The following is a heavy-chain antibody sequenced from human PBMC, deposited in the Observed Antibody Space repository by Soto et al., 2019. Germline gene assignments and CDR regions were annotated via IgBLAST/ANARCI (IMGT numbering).Heavy chain of an antibody. V-gene: IGHV1-18*01. CDR1: GYTFTSYG. CDR3: AREGDSSGYSTNLLFDY. J-gene: IGHJ4*02. CDR2: ISAYNGNT. Sequence: ASVKVSCKASGYTFTSYGISWVRQAPGQGLEWMGWISAYNGNTNYAQKLQGRVTMTTDTSTSTAYMELRSLRSDDTAVYYCAREGDSSGYSTNLLFDYWGQGTLVTVSS. D-gene: IGHD3-22*01.